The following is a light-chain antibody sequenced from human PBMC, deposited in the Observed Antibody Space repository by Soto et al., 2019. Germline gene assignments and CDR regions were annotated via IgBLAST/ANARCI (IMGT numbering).Light chain of an antibody. CDR2: GAS. CDR1: QSLSSSY. Sequence: EIGLTQSPRPLSVSAGERATLSCRSSQSLSSSYLAWYQQNPGQAPRLLILGASERVKGIPARFSGSGSGTEFTLSISSLQSDDFAIYYCQQYNTWPWTFGQGTKVDIK. V-gene: IGKV3-15*01. J-gene: IGKJ1*01. CDR3: QQYNTWPWT.